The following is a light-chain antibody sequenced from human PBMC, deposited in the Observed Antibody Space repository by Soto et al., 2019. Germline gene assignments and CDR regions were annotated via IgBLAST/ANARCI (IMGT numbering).Light chain of an antibody. Sequence: QSVLTQPPSASGSPGQSVTISCTGTSSDVGGSNFVSWYQQHPGKVPKVMIFEVNQRPSGVPDRFSGSKSGNTASLTVSGLQAEDEADYYCSSYAGSNNYVFGTGTKVTV. CDR1: SSDVGGSNF. J-gene: IGLJ1*01. CDR2: EVN. V-gene: IGLV2-8*01. CDR3: SSYAGSNNYV.